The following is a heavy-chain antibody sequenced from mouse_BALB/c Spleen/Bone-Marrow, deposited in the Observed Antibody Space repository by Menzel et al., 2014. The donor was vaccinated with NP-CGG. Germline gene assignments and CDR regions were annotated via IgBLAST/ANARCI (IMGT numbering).Heavy chain of an antibody. CDR3: ARRDYGSSYGFAY. Sequence: EVQLQESGPELVKPGTSVKISCKASGYSFTDYIMLWVKQSHGKSLEWIGNINPYYGSTSYNLKFKGKATLTVDKSSSTAYMQLNSLTSEDSAVYYCARRDYGSSYGFAYWGQGTLVTVSA. CDR1: GYSFTDYI. V-gene: IGHV1-39*01. J-gene: IGHJ3*01. D-gene: IGHD1-1*01. CDR2: INPYYGST.